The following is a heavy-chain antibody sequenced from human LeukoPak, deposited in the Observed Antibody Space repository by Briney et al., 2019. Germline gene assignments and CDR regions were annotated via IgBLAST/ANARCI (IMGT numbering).Heavy chain of an antibody. CDR3: GACIAASGYAFDV. CDR1: GLTFISLT. CDR2: VSAYAGDT. Sequence: VASVKVSCKASGLTFISLTVSWVRQAPGQGLEWLGWVSAYAGDTQYAQTLQGRVSMTTNTSTSTAYMELKSLRSDDTAIYYCGACIAASGYAFDVWGQGTIITVSS. V-gene: IGHV1-18*01. D-gene: IGHD6-13*01. J-gene: IGHJ3*01.